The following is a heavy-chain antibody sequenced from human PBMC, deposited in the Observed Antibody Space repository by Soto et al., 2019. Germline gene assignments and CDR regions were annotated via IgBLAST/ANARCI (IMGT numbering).Heavy chain of an antibody. CDR1: GGSISSYD. CDR3: ARQIVVPAAAYWFDP. V-gene: IGHV4-59*08. J-gene: IGHJ5*02. CDR2: IYYSGST. Sequence: SETLCLTCTVSGGSISSYDWSWIRQPPGKGLEWIGYIYYSGSTNYNPSLKSRVTISVDTSKNQFSLKLSSVTAADTAVYYCARQIVVPAAAYWFDPWGQGTLVTVSS. D-gene: IGHD2-2*01.